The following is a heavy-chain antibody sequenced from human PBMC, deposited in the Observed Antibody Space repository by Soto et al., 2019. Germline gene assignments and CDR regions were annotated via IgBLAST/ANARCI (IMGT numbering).Heavy chain of an antibody. J-gene: IGHJ6*02. Sequence: SETLSLTCAVYGGSFSGYYWSGIRHPPGKGLEWIGEINHSASTNYNPSLKSRVTISVDTSKNQFSLKLSSVTAADTAVYYCEGPRRGGSWTMQYNYCMDVWGEGTAGT. CDR2: INHSAST. V-gene: IGHV4-34*01. CDR3: EGPRRGGSWTMQYNYCMDV. D-gene: IGHD2-15*01. CDR1: GGSFSGYY.